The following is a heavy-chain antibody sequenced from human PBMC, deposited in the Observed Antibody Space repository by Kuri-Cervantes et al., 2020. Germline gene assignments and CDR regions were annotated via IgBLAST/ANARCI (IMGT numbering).Heavy chain of an antibody. CDR3: ARDLDSSSWYSIVGATYYYYGTYV. D-gene: IGHD6-13*01. Sequence: LSLTCAASGFTFSSYWMSWVRQAPGKGLEWVAVISYDGSNKYYADSVKGRFTISRDNSKNTLYLQMNSLRAEDTAVYYCARDLDSSSWYSIVGATYYYYGTYVWGQGTTVTVSS. CDR1: GFTFSSYW. J-gene: IGHJ6*02. V-gene: IGHV3-30-3*01. CDR2: ISYDGSNK.